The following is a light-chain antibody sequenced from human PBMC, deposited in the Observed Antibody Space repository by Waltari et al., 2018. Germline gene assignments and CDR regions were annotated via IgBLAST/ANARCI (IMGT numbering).Light chain of an antibody. V-gene: IGKV3-15*01. J-gene: IGKJ2*01. CDR1: QSISRN. Sequence: LMTQSPATLSVSPGERATLSCRASQSISRNLAWYQQKPGQAPRLLIYGASTRAPGIPARLSGSGSGTEFTRSISSLQSEDFAVYYCQQYNNWRTFGQGTKLEIK. CDR2: GAS. CDR3: QQYNNWRT.